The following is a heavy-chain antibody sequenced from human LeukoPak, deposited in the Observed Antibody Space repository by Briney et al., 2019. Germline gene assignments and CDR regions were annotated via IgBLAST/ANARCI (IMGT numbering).Heavy chain of an antibody. D-gene: IGHD3-3*01. CDR1: GGSISSYH. CDR2: IYYIGST. V-gene: IGHV4-59*13. CDR3: TRSLGVVIHGGMDV. Sequence: KPSETLSLTCTVSGGSISSYHWSWIRQPPGKGLEWIGHIYYIGSTNYNPSLKSRVTISLDTSKNQFSLKLSSVTAADTAVYYCTRSLGVVIHGGMDVWGQGTTVT. J-gene: IGHJ6*02.